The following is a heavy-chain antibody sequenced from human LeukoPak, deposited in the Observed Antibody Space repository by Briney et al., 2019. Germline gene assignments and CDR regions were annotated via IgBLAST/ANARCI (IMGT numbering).Heavy chain of an antibody. D-gene: IGHD3-22*01. V-gene: IGHV3-23*01. J-gene: IGHJ1*01. CDR1: GFTFSSYA. Sequence: GGSLRLSCAASGFTFSSYAMSWVRQAPGKGLEWVSAISGSGGSTYYADSVKGRFTISRDNSKNTLYLQMNSLRAEDTAVYYCAKGAWDYYDSSGYYPPAEYFQHWGQGTLVTVS. CDR3: AKGAWDYYDSSGYYPPAEYFQH. CDR2: ISGSGGST.